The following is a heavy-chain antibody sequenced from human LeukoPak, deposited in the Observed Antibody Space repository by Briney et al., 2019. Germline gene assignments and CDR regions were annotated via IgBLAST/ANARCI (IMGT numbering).Heavy chain of an antibody. D-gene: IGHD2-2*02. CDR2: IIPIFGTA. J-gene: IGHJ4*02. V-gene: IGHV1-69*01. Sequence: ASVKVSCKASGGTFSSYAISWVRQAPGQGLEWMGGIIPIFGTANYAQKFQGRGTITADESTSTAYMELSSLRSEDTAVYYCASSGAYCSSTSCYSGYWGQGTLVTVSS. CDR3: ASSGAYCSSTSCYSGY. CDR1: GGTFSSYA.